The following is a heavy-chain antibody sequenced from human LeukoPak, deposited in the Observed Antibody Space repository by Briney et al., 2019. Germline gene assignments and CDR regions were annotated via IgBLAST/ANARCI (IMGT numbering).Heavy chain of an antibody. CDR1: GGSISSGDYY. D-gene: IGHD1-26*01. CDR3: AEDSGSYYYV. V-gene: IGHV4-61*08. CDR2: IYTSGST. J-gene: IGHJ4*02. Sequence: SETLSLTCSVSGGSISSGDYYWSWIRQPPGKGLEWIGCIYTSGSTNYNPSLKSRVTMSVDTSKNQFSLKLSSVTAADTAVYYCAEDSGSYYYVWGQGTLVTVSS.